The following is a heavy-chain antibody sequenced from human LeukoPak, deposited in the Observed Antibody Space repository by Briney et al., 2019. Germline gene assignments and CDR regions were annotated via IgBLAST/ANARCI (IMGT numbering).Heavy chain of an antibody. CDR2: ISAYNGNT. J-gene: IGHJ5*02. CDR3: ARGRNYDILTGYSKWFDP. D-gene: IGHD3-9*01. CDR1: GYTFTSYG. V-gene: IGHV1-18*04. Sequence: VASVKVSCKASGYTFTSYGISWVRQAPGQGLEWMGWISAYNGNTNYAQKLQGRVTMTTDTSTSTAYMELRSLRSDDTAVYYCARGRNYDILTGYSKWFDPWGQGTLVTVSS.